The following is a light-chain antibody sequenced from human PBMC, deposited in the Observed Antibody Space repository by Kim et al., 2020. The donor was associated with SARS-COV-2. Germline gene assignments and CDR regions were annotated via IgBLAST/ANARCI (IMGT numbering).Light chain of an antibody. V-gene: IGKV4-1*01. CDR2: WAS. Sequence: DIVMTQSPDSLAVSLGERATINCRSSQNVLYSSNNKHYLAWYQQKLGQRPKLLIYWASTRESGVPDRFSGSGSGTDFTLTISSLQAEDVALYYCQQYYGAPLTFGGGTKMDIK. CDR1: QNVLYSSNNKHY. CDR3: QQYYGAPLT. J-gene: IGKJ4*01.